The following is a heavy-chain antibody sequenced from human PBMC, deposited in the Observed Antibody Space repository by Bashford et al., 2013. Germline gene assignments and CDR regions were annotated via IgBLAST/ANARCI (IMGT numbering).Heavy chain of an antibody. CDR3: AKDLHRDIVVPRAIDY. CDR1: GFTFSSYG. Sequence: GGSLRLSCAASGFTFSSYGMHWVRQAPGKGLEWVAVILYDGSNKYYADSVKGRFTISRDNSKNTLYLQMNSLRAEDTAVYYCAKDLHRDIVVPRAIDYWGQGTLVTVSS. J-gene: IGHJ4*02. V-gene: IGHV3-30*18. CDR2: ILYDGSNK. D-gene: IGHD2-2*01.